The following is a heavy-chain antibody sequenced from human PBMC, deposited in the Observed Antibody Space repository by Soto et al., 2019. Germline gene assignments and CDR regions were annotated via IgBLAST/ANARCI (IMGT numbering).Heavy chain of an antibody. J-gene: IGHJ4*02. Sequence: EVQLLESGGGLVQPGGSLILSCAASGITFRSDGMSWVRQAPGKGLEWVSAVRDNGGTTFYADSVKGRFTVSRDTSKSTVFLQMSSLRSADTAVYYCARMPGSEERHWGQGTPVTVS. V-gene: IGHV3-23*01. CDR1: GITFRSDG. CDR2: VRDNGGTT. CDR3: ARMPGSEERH. D-gene: IGHD2-2*01.